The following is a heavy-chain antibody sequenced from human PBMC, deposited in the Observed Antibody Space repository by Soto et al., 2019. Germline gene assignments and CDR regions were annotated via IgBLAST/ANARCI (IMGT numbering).Heavy chain of an antibody. CDR2: INHSGST. CDR1: GGSLSDYF. D-gene: IGHD6-13*01. J-gene: IGHJ4*02. CDR3: ARGRSAAGQRRTSRIDY. V-gene: IGHV4-34*01. Sequence: SETLSLTCVVSGGSLSDYFWSWIRQPPGMALEWIGEINHSGSTNYNPSLKSRVTISVDTSKNQFSLKLSSVTAADTAVYYCARGRSAAGQRRTSRIDYWGQGTLVTVSS.